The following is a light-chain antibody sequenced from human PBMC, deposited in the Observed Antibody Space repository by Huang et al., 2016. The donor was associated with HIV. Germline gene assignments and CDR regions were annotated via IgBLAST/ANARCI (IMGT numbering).Light chain of an antibody. J-gene: IGKJ1*01. Sequence: DIQMTQSPSTLSASIGDRVTITCRASQTITWWLAWYQQKPGKDPKVLIYKAASLESGAPSRFIGSGSGTEFTLTISSLQPDDFATYYCQQYNAYPWTFGQGTKVEI. V-gene: IGKV1-5*03. CDR2: KAA. CDR1: QTITWW. CDR3: QQYNAYPWT.